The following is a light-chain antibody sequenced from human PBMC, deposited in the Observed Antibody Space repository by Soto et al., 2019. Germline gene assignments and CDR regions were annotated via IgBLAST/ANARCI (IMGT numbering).Light chain of an antibody. CDR3: QQRSNWPLIT. V-gene: IGKV3-11*01. J-gene: IGKJ5*01. CDR1: QSVSSY. Sequence: EIALSQSPATLFLSPGERATLSCRASQSVSSYLAWYQQKPGQAPRLLIYDASNRATGIPARFSGSGSGTDFTLTISSLEPEDFAVYYCQQRSNWPLITFGQGTRLDIK. CDR2: DAS.